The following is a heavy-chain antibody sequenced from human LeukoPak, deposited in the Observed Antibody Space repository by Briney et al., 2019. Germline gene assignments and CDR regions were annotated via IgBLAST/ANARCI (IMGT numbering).Heavy chain of an antibody. CDR1: GFVFSSYG. CDR2: ISGGGGST. V-gene: IGHV3-23*01. Sequence: GGSLRLSCAASGFVFSSYGMSWVRQPPGKGLEWVATISGGGGSTYYADSVKGRFIISRDNSINTLYLQVKSLRAEDTAAYYCAKDRSRDYYDSSGYFGYFDYWGQGTLVTVSS. J-gene: IGHJ4*02. D-gene: IGHD3-22*01. CDR3: AKDRSRDYYDSSGYFGYFDY.